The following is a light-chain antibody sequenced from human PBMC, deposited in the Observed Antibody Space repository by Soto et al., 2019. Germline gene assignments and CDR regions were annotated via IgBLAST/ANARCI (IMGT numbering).Light chain of an antibody. J-gene: IGKJ5*01. V-gene: IGKV3-20*01. CDR2: GAS. Sequence: EIVLTQSPGTLSLSPGERATLSCRASQSVSSSYLAWYQQKPGQAPRLPIFGASNRATGIPDRFSGGGSGTDFTLTISRLEPEDFAVYYCQQYGSSPLTFGQGTRLEIK. CDR1: QSVSSSY. CDR3: QQYGSSPLT.